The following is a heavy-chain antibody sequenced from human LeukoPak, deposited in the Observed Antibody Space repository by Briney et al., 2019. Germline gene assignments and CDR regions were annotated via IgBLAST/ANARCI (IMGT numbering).Heavy chain of an antibody. D-gene: IGHD3-10*01. CDR2: IVVGSGNT. CDR1: GFTFTSSA. J-gene: IGHJ5*02. V-gene: IGHV1-58*01. CDR3: ARAPFRGRAGWFDP. Sequence: ASVKVSCKASGFTFTSSAVQWVRQARGQRLEWIGWIVVGSGNTNYAQKFQERVTITRDMTTSTAYMELSSLRSEDTAVYYCARAPFRGRAGWFDPWGQGTLVTVSS.